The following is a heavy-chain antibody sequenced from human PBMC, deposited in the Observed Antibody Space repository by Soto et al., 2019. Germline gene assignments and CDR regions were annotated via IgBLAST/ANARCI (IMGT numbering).Heavy chain of an antibody. V-gene: IGHV3-23*01. CDR3: PRCAVLLTTSGGWCNWLDT. Sequence: EVQLLESGGGLVQPGGSLRLSCTASEFTFSNYAMTWVRQAPGKGLEWVSGIRANGAGTYYQESVKGRFTTSRDNSENTMFLQMNSLRAEETDVYYCPRCAVLLTTSGGWCNWLDTWGQGTLVTVSS. CDR2: IRANGAGT. CDR1: EFTFSNYA. J-gene: IGHJ5*02. D-gene: IGHD2-21*01.